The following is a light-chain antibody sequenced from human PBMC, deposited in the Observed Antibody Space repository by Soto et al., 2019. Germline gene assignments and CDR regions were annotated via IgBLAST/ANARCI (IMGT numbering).Light chain of an antibody. J-gene: IGKJ4*01. CDR1: QSISSR. Sequence: DIQMTQAPSTLSASVGDRVTITCRASQSISSRLAWYQQKPGKAPKLLIYKASSLESGIPSRFSGSGSGTEFTLTISRLQPDDFATYYCQQYNSYSLTFCGGTKVEIK. CDR3: QQYNSYSLT. V-gene: IGKV1-5*03. CDR2: KAS.